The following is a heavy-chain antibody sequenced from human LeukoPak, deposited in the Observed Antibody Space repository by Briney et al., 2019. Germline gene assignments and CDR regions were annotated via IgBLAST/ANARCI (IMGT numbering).Heavy chain of an antibody. D-gene: IGHD4-17*01. V-gene: IGHV3-74*01. CDR3: AREGAHGYGPYTYAY. CDR1: GFTFSDYW. Sequence: PGGSLRLSCAASGFTFSDYWMHWVRQAPGKGLVWVSRINSDGRNIRYVDSVKGRFTISRDNAKNTLYLQMNSLTPEDTAVYYWAREGAHGYGPYTYAYWGQGTLVPVSS. CDR2: INSDGRNI. J-gene: IGHJ4*02.